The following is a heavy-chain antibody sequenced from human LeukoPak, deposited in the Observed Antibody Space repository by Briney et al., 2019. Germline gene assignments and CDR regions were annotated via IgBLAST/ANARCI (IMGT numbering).Heavy chain of an antibody. CDR3: ARDRWNNWFAP. Sequence: SETLSLTCTVSGGSMSSSYWSWIRQPPGKGLEWIGYIYYSGSTNYNPSLKSRVTISLDTSKNQFSLKLSSVTAADTAVYYCARDRWNNWFAPWGQGTLVTVSS. CDR2: IYYSGST. J-gene: IGHJ5*02. CDR1: GGSMSSSY. D-gene: IGHD4-23*01. V-gene: IGHV4-59*01.